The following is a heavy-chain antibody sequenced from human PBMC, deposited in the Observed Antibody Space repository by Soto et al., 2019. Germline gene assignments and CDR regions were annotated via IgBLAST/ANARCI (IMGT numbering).Heavy chain of an antibody. D-gene: IGHD6-13*01. V-gene: IGHV3-33*01. CDR3: ARGFMMGSSSWYYYGMDV. CDR1: GFTFSSYG. Sequence: GGSLRLSCAASGFTFSSYGMHWVRQAPGKGLEWVAVIWYDGSNKYYADSVKGRFTISRDNSKNTLYLQMNSLRAEDTAVYYCARGFMMGSSSWYYYGMDVWGQGTTVTVSS. J-gene: IGHJ6*02. CDR2: IWYDGSNK.